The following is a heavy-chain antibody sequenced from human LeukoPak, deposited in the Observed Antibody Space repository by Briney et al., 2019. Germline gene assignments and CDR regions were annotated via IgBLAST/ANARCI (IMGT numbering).Heavy chain of an antibody. D-gene: IGHD1-1*01. V-gene: IGHV3-13*01. CDR1: GFTLSGHD. CDR3: ARESSITSGTTGETFDF. CDR2: IAISGNR. Sequence: GGSLRLSCAASGFTLSGHDMHWVRQASGKGLEGVSAIAISGNRYYSRSVKGRFTISRENGKNALYLQMNSLRAEDTALYYCARESSITSGTTGETFDFWGQGTTVTVSS. J-gene: IGHJ3*01.